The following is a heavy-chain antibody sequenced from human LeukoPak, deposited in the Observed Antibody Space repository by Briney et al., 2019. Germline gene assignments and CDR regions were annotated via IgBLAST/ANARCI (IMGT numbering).Heavy chain of an antibody. Sequence: PSETLSLTCTVSGGSISSYYWSWIRQPAGKGLEWIGRIYTSGSTNYNPSLKSRVTMSVDTSKNQFSLRLSSVTAADTAVYYCAKTYPDWGRLDWFDPWGQGTLVTVSS. CDR2: IYTSGST. D-gene: IGHD7-27*01. CDR1: GGSISSYY. CDR3: AKTYPDWGRLDWFDP. V-gene: IGHV4-4*07. J-gene: IGHJ5*02.